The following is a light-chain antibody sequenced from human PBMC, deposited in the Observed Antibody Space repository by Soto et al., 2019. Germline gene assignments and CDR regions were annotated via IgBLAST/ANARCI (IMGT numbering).Light chain of an antibody. CDR1: QSVGSD. J-gene: IGKJ3*01. V-gene: IGKV3-11*01. Sequence: EIVMTQSPATLSVSPGERATLSCRGSQSVGSDLAWYQQTPGQAPRLVIYDASYRATGIPARFGGSGSGTDFTLTISSLEPEDFAVYYCQQRSNWATFGPGTKVDIK. CDR2: DAS. CDR3: QQRSNWAT.